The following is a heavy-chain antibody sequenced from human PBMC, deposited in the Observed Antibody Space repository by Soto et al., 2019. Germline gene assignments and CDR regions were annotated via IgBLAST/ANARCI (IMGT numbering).Heavy chain of an antibody. CDR3: ARGGGAYCGNDCIRAVDI. CDR2: IYSGGDT. CDR1: GFTVSNNY. D-gene: IGHD2-21*02. V-gene: IGHV3-66*01. J-gene: IGHJ3*02. Sequence: VGSLRLSCAVSGFTVSNNYMSWVRQAPEKGLEWISVIYSGGDTYYADSVKVRFTISRDNSKNTLYLQMNSLRLDDTAVYYCARGGGAYCGNDCIRAVDIWGQGTMVTVSS.